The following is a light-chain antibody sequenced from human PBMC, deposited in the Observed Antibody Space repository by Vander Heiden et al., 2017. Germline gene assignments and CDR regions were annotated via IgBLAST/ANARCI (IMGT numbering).Light chain of an antibody. CDR2: GAS. CDR1: QSVSSSY. J-gene: IGKJ4*01. CDR3: QQYGSSPLT. V-gene: IGKV3-20*01. Sequence: EIVLTQSPGPLPLSPGERATLSCRASQSVSSSYLAWYQQKPGQAPRLLIYGASSRATGIPDRFSGSGSGTDFARTISRLEPEDFAVYYCQQYGSSPLTFGGGTEVEIK.